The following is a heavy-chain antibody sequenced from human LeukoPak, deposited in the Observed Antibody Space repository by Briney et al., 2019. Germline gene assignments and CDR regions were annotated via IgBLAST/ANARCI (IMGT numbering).Heavy chain of an antibody. CDR2: FDPEDGET. J-gene: IGHJ5*02. D-gene: IGHD3-3*01. V-gene: IGHV1-24*01. Sequence: ASVKVSCRVSGYTLTELSMHWVRPAPGKGLEWMGGFDPEDGETIYAQKFQGRVTMTEDTSTDTAYMELSSLRSEDTAVYYCATGVQRITIFGVVIKNWFDPWGQGTLVTVSS. CDR3: ATGVQRITIFGVVIKNWFDP. CDR1: GYTLTELS.